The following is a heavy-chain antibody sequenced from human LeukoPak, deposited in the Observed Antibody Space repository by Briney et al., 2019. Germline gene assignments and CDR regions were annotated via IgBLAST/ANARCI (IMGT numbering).Heavy chain of an antibody. J-gene: IGHJ5*02. V-gene: IGHV3-20*04. CDR2: IDWNGANT. D-gene: IGHD1-26*01. CDR1: GFPFDHYG. Sequence: GGSLRLSCAASGFPFDHYGMSWVRQAPGKGLEWVSGIDWNGANTAYADSVKGRLTISRDNANNFLYLQMNSLRAEDTALYYCAREYLYRYRGSYYRGGRDPWGQGTLVTVSP. CDR3: AREYLYRYRGSYYRGGRDP.